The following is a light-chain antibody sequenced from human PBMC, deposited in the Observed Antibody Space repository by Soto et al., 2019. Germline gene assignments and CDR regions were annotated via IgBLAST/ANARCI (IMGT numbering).Light chain of an antibody. J-gene: IGKJ1*01. CDR2: AAS. Sequence: ETVMTQSPGTLSVSPGERATLSCRASQSVSSNLSWYQQKPGQAPRLLIYAASTRATDIPARFSGSGSGTEFTLTISGLQPEDCAVYYCQRYDTWPDTFGQGTMVDIK. V-gene: IGKV3-15*01. CDR3: QRYDTWPDT. CDR1: QSVSSN.